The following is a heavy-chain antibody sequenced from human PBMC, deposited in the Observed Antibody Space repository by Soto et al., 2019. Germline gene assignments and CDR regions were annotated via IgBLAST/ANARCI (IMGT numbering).Heavy chain of an antibody. D-gene: IGHD1-7*01. CDR2: IKQDGSEK. V-gene: IGHV3-7*01. J-gene: IGHJ3*02. CDR1: GFTFSSYW. Sequence: GGSLRLSCAASGFTFSSYWMSWVRQAPGKGLEWVANIKQDGSEKYYVDSVKERFTISRDNAKNSLYLQMNSLRAEDTAVYCCARDWQELHDAFDIWGQGTMVTVSS. CDR3: ARDWQELHDAFDI.